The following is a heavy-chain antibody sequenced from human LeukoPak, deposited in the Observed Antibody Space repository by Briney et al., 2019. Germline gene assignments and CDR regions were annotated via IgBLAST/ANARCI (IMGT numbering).Heavy chain of an antibody. Sequence: GGSLRLSCVVSGFTFSSYWMSWVRQAPGKGLEWVANIKKDGSEKYYVDSVKGRFTISRDNAKNSLYLQINSLRAEDTAVYYCAGVPYYYDSSPGFDIWGQGTMVTVSS. CDR1: GFTFSSYW. D-gene: IGHD3-22*01. CDR3: AGVPYYYDSSPGFDI. CDR2: IKKDGSEK. J-gene: IGHJ3*02. V-gene: IGHV3-7*05.